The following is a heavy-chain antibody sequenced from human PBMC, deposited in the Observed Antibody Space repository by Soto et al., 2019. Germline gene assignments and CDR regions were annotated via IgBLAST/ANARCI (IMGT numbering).Heavy chain of an antibody. V-gene: IGHV4-59*01. CDR3: SRDLSNHCSSTSCYGMDV. Sequence: PSETLSLTCTVSGGSISSYYWSWIRQPPGKGLEWIGYIYYSGSTNYNPSLKSRVTISVDTSKNQFSLKLSSVTAADTDVYYCSRDLSNHCSSTSCYGMDVWGQGTTVTVSS. CDR2: IYYSGST. D-gene: IGHD2-2*01. CDR1: GGSISSYY. J-gene: IGHJ6*02.